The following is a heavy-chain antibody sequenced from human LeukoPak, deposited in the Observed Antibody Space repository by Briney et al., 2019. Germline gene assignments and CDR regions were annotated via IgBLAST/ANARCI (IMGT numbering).Heavy chain of an antibody. V-gene: IGHV1-46*01. Sequence: GASVKVSCKASGYTFTSYYMHWVRQAPGQGLEWMGIINPSGGSTSYAQKFQGRVTMTRDTSTSTVYMELSSLRSEDTAVYYCARGGAPYYYDISDPGVFDYWGQGTLVTVSS. CDR1: GYTFTSYY. CDR2: INPSGGST. CDR3: ARGGAPYYYDISDPGVFDY. D-gene: IGHD3-22*01. J-gene: IGHJ4*02.